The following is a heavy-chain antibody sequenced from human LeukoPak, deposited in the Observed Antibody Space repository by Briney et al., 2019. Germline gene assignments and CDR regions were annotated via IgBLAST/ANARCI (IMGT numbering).Heavy chain of an antibody. CDR2: MWYDGSRE. CDR1: GFILSTHG. CDR3: ARDLSFGSLDF. Sequence: GGSLRLSCAASGFILSTHGMHWVRQAPGKGLEWAAGMWYDGSREDYADSVKGRFTISRDMSKNTLNLQMNSLRVEDTAMFYCARDLSFGSLDFRGQGTLVTVSS. D-gene: IGHD1-26*01. J-gene: IGHJ4*02. V-gene: IGHV3-33*01.